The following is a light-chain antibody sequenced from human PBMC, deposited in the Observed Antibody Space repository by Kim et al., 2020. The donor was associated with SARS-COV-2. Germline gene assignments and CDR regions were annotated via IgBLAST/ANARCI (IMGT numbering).Light chain of an antibody. J-gene: IGKJ2*01. V-gene: IGKV3-15*01. CDR2: GAS. CDR3: QHYDNWPPYT. CDR1: QSVGNN. Sequence: VSPGEPATLSCRASQSVGNNVAWSQPKLGQAPRLLIYGASTRATDIPPRFSGAGSETEFTLTITSLQSEDFAVYFCQHYDNWPPYTFRQGTKLEI.